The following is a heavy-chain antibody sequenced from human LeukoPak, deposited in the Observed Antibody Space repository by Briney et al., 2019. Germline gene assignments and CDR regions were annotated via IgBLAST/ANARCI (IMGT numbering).Heavy chain of an antibody. D-gene: IGHD6-13*01. CDR2: ISFDGSNK. CDR1: GFTFSSYG. J-gene: IGHJ5*01. V-gene: IGHV3-30*18. Sequence: QPGRSLRLSCAASGFTFSSYGMHWVRRAPGKGLEWVAVISFDGSNKYCSDSVKGRFTISRDNSKNTLYLQMNSLRAEDTAVYYCAKDPIPGRIAAAGTGWFDYWGQGTLVTVSS. CDR3: AKDPIPGRIAAAGTGWFDY.